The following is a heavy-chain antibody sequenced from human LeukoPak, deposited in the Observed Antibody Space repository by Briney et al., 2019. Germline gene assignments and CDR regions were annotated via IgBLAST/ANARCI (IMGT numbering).Heavy chain of an antibody. CDR1: GFTFSSYA. D-gene: IGHD6-13*01. J-gene: IGHJ6*03. CDR2: VSGGGGST. Sequence: PGGSLRLSCAASGFTFSSYAMSWVRQAPGKGLEWVSVVSGGGGSTYYADSVRGRFTMSRDNSKNTLYLQMNSLRDEDTAVYYCARVGSSTYFYYYMDVWGKGTTVTVSS. CDR3: ARVGSSTYFYYYMDV. V-gene: IGHV3-23*01.